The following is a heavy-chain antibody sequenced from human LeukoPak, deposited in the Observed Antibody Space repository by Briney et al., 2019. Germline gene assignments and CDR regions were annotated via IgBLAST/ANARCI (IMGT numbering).Heavy chain of an antibody. CDR2: VYYSGST. CDR3: ARRTPILKNYDSDPIDAFDI. J-gene: IGHJ3*02. Sequence: SETLSLTCTVSGGSISSGSYYWGWIRQPPGKGLEWIGSVYYSGSTYYNPSLKSRVTISVDTSKNQFSLKLSSVTAADTAVYYCARRTPILKNYDSDPIDAFDIWGQGTMVTVSS. V-gene: IGHV4-39*01. CDR1: GGSISSGSYY. D-gene: IGHD3-22*01.